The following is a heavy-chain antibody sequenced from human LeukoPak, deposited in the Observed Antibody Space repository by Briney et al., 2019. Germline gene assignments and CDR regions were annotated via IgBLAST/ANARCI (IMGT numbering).Heavy chain of an antibody. J-gene: IGHJ4*02. CDR1: GGSVSGYY. V-gene: IGHV4-59*08. D-gene: IGHD6-13*01. CDR3: ARRVTAGPGTELGYFDN. CDR2: IYDSGNT. Sequence: SETLSLTCTVSGGSVSGYYWSWIRQPPGKGLEWITFIYDSGNTNYNPSLKSRVTISVDKSKNQFSLKLSSVTAADTAVYYCARRVTAGPGTELGYFDNWGQGTLVTVSS.